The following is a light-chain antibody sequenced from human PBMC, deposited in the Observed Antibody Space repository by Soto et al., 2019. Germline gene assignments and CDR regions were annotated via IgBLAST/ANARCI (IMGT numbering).Light chain of an antibody. CDR1: QTISSW. J-gene: IGKJ1*01. CDR2: DDS. V-gene: IGKV1-5*01. Sequence: DIQMTQSPFTLSASVGDRVTITCRASQTISSWLAWYQQIPGKAPKLLIYDDSNLESGVPSRFSGSGSGTEFTLTISSLQPEDFAVYYCQQYENYWTFGQGTKVEIK. CDR3: QQYENYWT.